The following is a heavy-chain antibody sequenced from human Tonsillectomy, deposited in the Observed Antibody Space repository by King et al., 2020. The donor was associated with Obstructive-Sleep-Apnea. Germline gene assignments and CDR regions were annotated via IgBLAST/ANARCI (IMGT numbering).Heavy chain of an antibody. CDR3: ARNKRSRGYCSGGSCYHYYYGMDV. CDR2: IGTAGDT. D-gene: IGHD2-15*01. J-gene: IGHJ6*02. V-gene: IGHV3-13*01. Sequence: VQLVESGGGLVQPGGSLRLSCAASGFTFSAYDMHWVRQTSGKGLEWVSAIGTAGDTYYPGSVKGRFTISRENAKNSLYLQMNSLRAGDTAVYYCARNKRSRGYCSGGSCYHYYYGMDVWGQGTTVTVSS. CDR1: GFTFSAYD.